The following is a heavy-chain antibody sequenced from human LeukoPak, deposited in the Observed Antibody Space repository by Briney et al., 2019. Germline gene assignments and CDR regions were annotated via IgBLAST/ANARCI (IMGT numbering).Heavy chain of an antibody. CDR1: GFTFSSYA. D-gene: IGHD6-6*01. V-gene: IGHV3-23*01. CDR3: AKADSSSSRYYYYYYYMAV. Sequence: GGSLRLSCAASGFTFSSYAMSWVRQAPGKGLEWVSAISGSGGSTYYADSVKGRFTISRDNSKNTLYLQMNSLRAEDTAVYYCAKADSSSSRYYYYYYYMAVWGKGTTVTVSS. CDR2: ISGSGGST. J-gene: IGHJ6*03.